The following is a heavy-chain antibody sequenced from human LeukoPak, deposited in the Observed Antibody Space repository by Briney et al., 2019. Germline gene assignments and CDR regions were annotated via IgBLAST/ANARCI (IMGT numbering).Heavy chain of an antibody. J-gene: IGHJ4*02. V-gene: IGHV3-23*01. Sequence: GGSLRLSCAASGFTFSSYSMNWVRQAPGKGLEWVSAISGSDGGTYYADSVKGRFTISRDNSKNTLYLQMNSLRAEDTAVYYCAKDKTGTWDYWGQGTLVTVSS. CDR2: ISGSDGGT. D-gene: IGHD1-7*01. CDR3: AKDKTGTWDY. CDR1: GFTFSSYS.